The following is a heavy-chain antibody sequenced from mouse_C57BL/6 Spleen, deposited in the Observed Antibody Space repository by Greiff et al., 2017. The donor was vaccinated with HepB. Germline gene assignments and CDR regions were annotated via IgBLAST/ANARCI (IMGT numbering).Heavy chain of an antibody. V-gene: IGHV1-87*01. CDR3: YEEFEGYYCEGGGDAMDH. J-gene: IGHJ4*01. CDR1: YTFSRRVH. D-gene: IGHD3-3*01. Sequence: QVQLQQSGPELARPWASVKISCQAFYTFSRRVHFAIRDTNYWMQWVKQRPGQGLEWIGAIYPGNGDTRYNQKFKGKATLTADKYSSTAYMQRRRLSYEEFEGYYCEGGGDAMDHWAQGTSVTVSS. CDR2: GQGLEWIG.